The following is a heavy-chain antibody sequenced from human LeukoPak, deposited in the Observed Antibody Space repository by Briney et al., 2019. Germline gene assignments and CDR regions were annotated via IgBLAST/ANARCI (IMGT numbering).Heavy chain of an antibody. CDR2: IYYSGST. V-gene: IGHV4-39*07. Sequence: MASETLSLTCTVSGDSISSSKKYWGWVRQPPGKGLEWIGSIYYSGSTYYNPSLKSRVTISVDTSKNQFSLKLSSVTAADTAVYYCARDTVDYDYVWGSYRPSPTFDYWGRGTLVTVSS. J-gene: IGHJ4*02. D-gene: IGHD3-16*02. CDR1: GDSISSSKKY. CDR3: ARDTVDYDYVWGSYRPSPTFDY.